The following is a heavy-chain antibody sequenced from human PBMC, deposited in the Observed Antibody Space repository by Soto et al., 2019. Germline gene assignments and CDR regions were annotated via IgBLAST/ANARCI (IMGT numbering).Heavy chain of an antibody. D-gene: IGHD3-10*01. CDR2: ISAYNGNT. V-gene: IGHV1-18*04. CDR3: ARDRADFYDSSTAFGDI. CDR1: GYTFVSYG. J-gene: IGHJ4*02. Sequence: QVQLVQSGSDVKRAGASVRVSCKASGYTFVSYGLSWVRQAPGQGLERMGWISAYNGNTGYAEQFQDRVTLTTDTSTSTAYLELRSLRFDDTAIYYCARDRADFYDSSTAFGDIWGPGTLVTVSP.